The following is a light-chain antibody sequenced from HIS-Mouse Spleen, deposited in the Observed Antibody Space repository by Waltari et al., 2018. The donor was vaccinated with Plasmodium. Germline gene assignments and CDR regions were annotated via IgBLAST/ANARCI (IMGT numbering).Light chain of an antibody. CDR3: CSYAGSYTLV. CDR2: DVS. Sequence: QSALTQPRPVSGSPGQSVTISCTGTSSDVGGYNSVPWYQQHPGKAPKLMIYDVSKRPSGVPDRFSGSKSGNTASLTISGLQAEDEADYYCCSYAGSYTLVFGGGTKLTVL. V-gene: IGLV2-11*01. CDR1: SSDVGGYNS. J-gene: IGLJ2*01.